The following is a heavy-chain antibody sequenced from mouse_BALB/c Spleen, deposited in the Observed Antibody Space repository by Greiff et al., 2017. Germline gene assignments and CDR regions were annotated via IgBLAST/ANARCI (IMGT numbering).Heavy chain of an antibody. Sequence: EVHLVESGGGLVQPGGSLRLSCATSGFTFTDYYMSWVRQPPGKALEWLGFIRNKANGYTTEYSASVKGRFTISRDNSQSILYLQMNTLRAEDSATYYCARDKETTVPWFAYWGQGTLVTVSA. CDR1: GFTFTDYY. D-gene: IGHD1-1*01. CDR3: ARDKETTVPWFAY. V-gene: IGHV7-3*02. CDR2: IRNKANGYTT. J-gene: IGHJ3*01.